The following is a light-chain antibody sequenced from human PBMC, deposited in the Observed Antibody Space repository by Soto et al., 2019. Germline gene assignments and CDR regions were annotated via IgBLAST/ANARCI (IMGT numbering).Light chain of an antibody. Sequence: QSALTQPPSASGSPGQSVTISCTGTSSDVGSYNYVSWYQQHPGKAPKLMIYEVAKRPSGVPDRFSGSKSGTTASLTVSGLQAEDEADYYCSSYAGRNTILVLFGGGTKLTVL. J-gene: IGLJ2*01. CDR3: SSYAGRNTILVL. V-gene: IGLV2-8*01. CDR1: SSDVGSYNY. CDR2: EVA.